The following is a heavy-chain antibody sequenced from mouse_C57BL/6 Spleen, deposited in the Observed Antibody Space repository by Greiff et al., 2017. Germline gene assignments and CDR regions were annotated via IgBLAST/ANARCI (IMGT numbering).Heavy chain of an antibody. D-gene: IGHD2-1*01. Sequence: VMLVESGAELVKPGASVKISCKASGYAFSSYWMNWVKQRPGKGLEWIGQIYPGDGDTNYNGKFKGKATLTADKSSSTAYMQLSSLTSEDSAVYFCARGGYGNNYAMDYWGQGTSVTVSS. V-gene: IGHV1-80*01. CDR3: ARGGYGNNYAMDY. CDR2: IYPGDGDT. CDR1: GYAFSSYW. J-gene: IGHJ4*01.